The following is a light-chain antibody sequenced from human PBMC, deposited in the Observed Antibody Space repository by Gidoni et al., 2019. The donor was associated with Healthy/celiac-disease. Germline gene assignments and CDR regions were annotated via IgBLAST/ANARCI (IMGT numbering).Light chain of an antibody. CDR2: GAS. J-gene: IGKJ1*01. CDR3: QQYNNWPLSWT. V-gene: IGKV3-15*01. CDR1: QSVSNN. Sequence: EIVMTQSPATLSVSPGERATLSCRASQSVSNNLAWYQQKPGQAPRLLIYGASTRATGIPARFSGSGSGTEFTLTISSLQSEDFAVYYCQQYNNWPLSWTFGQXTKVEIK.